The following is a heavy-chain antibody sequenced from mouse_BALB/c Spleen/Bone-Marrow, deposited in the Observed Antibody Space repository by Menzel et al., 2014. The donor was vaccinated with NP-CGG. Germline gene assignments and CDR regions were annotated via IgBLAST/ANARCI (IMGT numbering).Heavy chain of an antibody. CDR2: INPGSGGT. V-gene: IGHV1-54*01. CDR3: ARRDYSFAY. J-gene: IGHJ3*01. D-gene: IGHD2-13*01. Sequence: VMLVESGAELVRPGTSVKVSCKASGYAFTNYLIEWVKQRPGQGLEWIGVINPGSGGTNYNEKFKGKATPTADKSSSTAYMQLSSLTSDDSAVYFCARRDYSFAYWGQGTLVTVSA. CDR1: GYAFTNYL.